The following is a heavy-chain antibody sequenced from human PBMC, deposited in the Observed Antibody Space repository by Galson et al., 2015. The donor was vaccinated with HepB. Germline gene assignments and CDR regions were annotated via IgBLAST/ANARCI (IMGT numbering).Heavy chain of an antibody. J-gene: IGHJ6*02. V-gene: IGHV3-9*01. CDR1: GFNFDDYA. CDR2: INWNSAYI. D-gene: IGHD3-3*01. Sequence: SLRLSCAASGFNFDDYAMHWVRQAPGKGLDWVSGINWNSAYIGYADSVKGRFTISRDNAKNSLYLQMNNLRAEDTALYYCAKDRATVFTIIGVKNGMDVWGQGTTVTVSS. CDR3: AKDRATVFTIIGVKNGMDV.